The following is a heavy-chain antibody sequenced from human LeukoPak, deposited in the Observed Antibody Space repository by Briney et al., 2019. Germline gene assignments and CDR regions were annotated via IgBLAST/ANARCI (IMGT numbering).Heavy chain of an antibody. D-gene: IGHD3-22*01. J-gene: IGHJ3*02. CDR1: GFSFSSYG. V-gene: IGHV3-23*01. CDR2: ISDSGDST. Sequence: GGSLRLSCAASGFSFSSYGMSWVRQAPGKGLEWVSGISDSGDSTYYADSVKGRFTISRDNAKNSLYLQMNSLRAEDTAVYYCARSGHYDGSAYDAFDMWGQGTMVTVSS. CDR3: ARSGHYDGSAYDAFDM.